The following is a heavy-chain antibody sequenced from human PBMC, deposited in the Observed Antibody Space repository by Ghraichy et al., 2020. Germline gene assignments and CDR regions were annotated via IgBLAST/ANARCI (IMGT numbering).Heavy chain of an antibody. Sequence: QAPVKGLAWVAYIKYDGSAEYYVDSVKCRFGISRDNAKNSLFLQMNSLRAEDTAVYYCARGWGRFDYWGQGTLVTISS. D-gene: IGHD2-21*02. V-gene: IGHV3-7*01. CDR2: IKYDGSAE. CDR3: ARGWGRFDY. J-gene: IGHJ4*02.